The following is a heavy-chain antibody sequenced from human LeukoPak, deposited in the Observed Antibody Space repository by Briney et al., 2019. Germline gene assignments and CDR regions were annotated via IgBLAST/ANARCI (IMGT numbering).Heavy chain of an antibody. V-gene: IGHV4-61*07. J-gene: IGHJ6*02. CDR3: ARQPPYDDILTGSLYYYYVMDV. Sequence: NYNPSLKSRVTISVDTSKNQFSLKLSSVTAADTAVYYCARQPPYDDILTGSLYYYYVMDVWGQGTTVTVSS. D-gene: IGHD3-9*01.